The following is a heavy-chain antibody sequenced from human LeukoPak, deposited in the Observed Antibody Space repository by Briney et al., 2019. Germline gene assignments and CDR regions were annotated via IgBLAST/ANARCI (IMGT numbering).Heavy chain of an antibody. Sequence: GGSLRLSCAASGFTFSSYAMAWVRQAPGKGLEWVSAVSAGGGRTYYADSVKGRFTISRDNSKNTLYLQMDSLRAEDTAVYYCAKSPVAASGVYYFDYWGQGTLVTVSS. CDR2: VSAGGGRT. CDR1: GFTFSSYA. D-gene: IGHD6-19*01. CDR3: AKSPVAASGVYYFDY. J-gene: IGHJ4*02. V-gene: IGHV3-23*01.